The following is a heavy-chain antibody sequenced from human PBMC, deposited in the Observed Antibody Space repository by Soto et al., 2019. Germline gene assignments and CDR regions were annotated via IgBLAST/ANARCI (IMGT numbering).Heavy chain of an antibody. Sequence: QVQLVESGGGVVQPGRSLRLSCAAPGFTFSNYAIHWVRQAPGKGLEWVAVMSFDGNNKHYADSVKGRFTISRDNSKNTLYLQMNTLRAEDTAVYYCARGPFGDAAMVTNYFDYWGQGTLVTVSS. V-gene: IGHV3-30-3*01. J-gene: IGHJ4*02. CDR1: GFTFSNYA. D-gene: IGHD5-18*01. CDR3: ARGPFGDAAMVTNYFDY. CDR2: MSFDGNNK.